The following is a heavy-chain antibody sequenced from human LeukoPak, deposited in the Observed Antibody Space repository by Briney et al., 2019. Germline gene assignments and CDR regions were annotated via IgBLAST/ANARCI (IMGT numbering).Heavy chain of an antibody. CDR2: INHSGST. Sequence: SETLSLTCAVYGGSFSGYYWSWIRQPPGKGLEWIGEINHSGSTNYNPSLKSRVTISVDTSKNQFSLKLSSVTAADTAVYYCARGRYYDILTGYYYYYYGMDVWGQGTTVTVSS. CDR3: ARGRYYDILTGYYYYYYGMDV. CDR1: GGSFSGYY. V-gene: IGHV4-34*01. J-gene: IGHJ6*01. D-gene: IGHD3-9*01.